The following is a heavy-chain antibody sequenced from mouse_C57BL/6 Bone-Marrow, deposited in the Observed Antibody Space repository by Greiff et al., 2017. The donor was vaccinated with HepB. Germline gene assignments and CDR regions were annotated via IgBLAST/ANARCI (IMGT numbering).Heavy chain of an antibody. D-gene: IGHD1-1*01. CDR2: IDPANGHP. V-gene: IGHV14-3*01. CDR3: APYYAWC. J-gene: IGHJ3*01. Sequence: VQLQQSVAELVRPGASVKLSCTASGFNFQNSYMHWVKQRPEQGLEWLGRIDPANGHPKYAPKFQSKATITADTSSNPAYLQLSSLTSEDTAIYYCAPYYAWCWGQGALVTVSA. CDR1: GFNFQNSY.